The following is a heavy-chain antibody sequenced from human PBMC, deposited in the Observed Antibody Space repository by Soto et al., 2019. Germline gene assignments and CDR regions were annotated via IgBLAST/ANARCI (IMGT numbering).Heavy chain of an antibody. J-gene: IGHJ6*02. CDR2: IYSGGST. Sequence: GGSLRLSCAASEFNVSRNHMSWVRQAPGKGLEWVSVIYSGGSTNYADSVKGRLTISRHNFKNTMYLEMTSVRLDDTAVYYCARDGWCRGGNVTNYYGLDVWGQGTTVTVSS. CDR1: EFNVSRNH. CDR3: ARDGWCRGGNVTNYYGLDV. V-gene: IGHV3-53*04. D-gene: IGHD2-21*01.